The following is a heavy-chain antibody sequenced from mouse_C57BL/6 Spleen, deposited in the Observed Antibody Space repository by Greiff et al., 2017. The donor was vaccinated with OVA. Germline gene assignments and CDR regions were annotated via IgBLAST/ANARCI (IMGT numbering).Heavy chain of an antibody. V-gene: IGHV1-61*01. CDR1: GYTFTSYW. CDR3: ARSGYDYHAWFAY. CDR2: IYPSDSET. J-gene: IGHJ3*01. D-gene: IGHD2-4*01. Sequence: QVQLQQPGAELVRPGSSVKLSCKASGYTFTSYWMDWVKQRPGQGLEWIGNIYPSDSETHYNQKFKDKATLTVDKSSSTAYMQLSSLTSEDSAVYYCARSGYDYHAWFAYWGQGTLVTVSA.